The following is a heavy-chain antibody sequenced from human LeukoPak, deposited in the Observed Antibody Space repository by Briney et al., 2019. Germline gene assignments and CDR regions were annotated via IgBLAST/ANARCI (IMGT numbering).Heavy chain of an antibody. J-gene: IGHJ6*04. D-gene: IGHD4-11*01. V-gene: IGHV3-9*01. CDR3: AREGDYSNVQDV. CDR1: GFTFDDYA. CDR2: ISWNSGSI. Sequence: PGGSLRLSCAASGFTFDDYAMHWVRHAPGKGLEWVSGISWNSGSIGYADSVKGRFTISRDNAKNSLYLQMNSLRAEDTAVYYCAREGDYSNVQDVWGKGTTVTVSS.